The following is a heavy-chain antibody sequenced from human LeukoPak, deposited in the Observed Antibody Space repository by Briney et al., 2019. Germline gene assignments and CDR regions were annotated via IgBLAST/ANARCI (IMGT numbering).Heavy chain of an antibody. D-gene: IGHD3-3*01. J-gene: IGHJ4*02. V-gene: IGHV4-31*03. CDR1: GGSISSGGYY. CDR2: IYYSGST. CDR3: ARAGCDFWSGYYSPTDYYFDY. Sequence: SETLSLTCTVSGGSISSGGYYWSWIRQHPGKGLEWIGYIYYSGSTYYNPSLKSRVTISVDTSKNQFSLKLSSVTAADTAVYYCARAGCDFWSGYYSPTDYYFDYWGQGTLVTVSS.